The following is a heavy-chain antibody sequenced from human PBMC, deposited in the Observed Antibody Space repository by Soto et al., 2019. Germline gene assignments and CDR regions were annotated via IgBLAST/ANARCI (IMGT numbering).Heavy chain of an antibody. J-gene: IGHJ4*02. CDR3: AHSDGGYEIIYFDF. D-gene: IGHD5-12*01. CDR2: IYYNDDR. CDR1: GFSFTTAGVA. V-gene: IGHV2-5*01. Sequence: TLRLTFTFSGFSFTTAGVAVGWIRQTPGGALEWLTLIYYNDDRRFSPSLKTRLTITGDTSKNQVVLSLTNVDPGDTATYFCAHSDGGYEIIYFDFWGQGIPVTVSS.